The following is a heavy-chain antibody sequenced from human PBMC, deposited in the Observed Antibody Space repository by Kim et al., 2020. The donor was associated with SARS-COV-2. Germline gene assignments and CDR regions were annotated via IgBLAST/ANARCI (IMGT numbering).Heavy chain of an antibody. CDR3: ARGRGVCEGLPVFDHYW. CDR2: INGGWRST. J-gene: IGHJ2*01. CDR1: GFSISSYT. Sequence: GGSLRLSCAASGFSISSYTMHWVRQAPGKGLVWVSTINGGWRSTSYADSVKGRFTISTDNSKNMLFLQMNSLRVDDSAIYYCARGRGVCEGLPVFDHYW. D-gene: IGHD2-15*01. V-gene: IGHV3-23*01.